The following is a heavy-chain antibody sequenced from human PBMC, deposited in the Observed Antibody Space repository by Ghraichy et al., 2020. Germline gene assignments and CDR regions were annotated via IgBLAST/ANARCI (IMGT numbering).Heavy chain of an antibody. Sequence: SETLSLTCTVSGGSINTPTYYWGWIRQPPGKGLEWIGTVYYSGSNYPHPSLESRVTMSVDTSKNQFSLNLRSVTAADTAVYFCARRNYSWNDRGGFDIWGQGRVVTVSS. CDR3: ARRNYSWNDRGGFDI. CDR2: VYYSGSN. V-gene: IGHV4-39*01. CDR1: GGSINTPTYY. J-gene: IGHJ3*02. D-gene: IGHD1-20*01.